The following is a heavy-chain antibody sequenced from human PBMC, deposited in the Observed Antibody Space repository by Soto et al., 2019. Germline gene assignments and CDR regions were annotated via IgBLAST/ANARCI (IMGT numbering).Heavy chain of an antibody. J-gene: IGHJ6*02. V-gene: IGHV2-70*11. CDR1: GFSLSTSGMC. CDR2: IDWDDDK. D-gene: IGHD1-7*01. Sequence: ESGPTLVNPTQTLTLTCTFSGFSLSTSGMCVSWIRQPPGKALEWLARIDWDDDKYYSTSLKTRLTISKDTSKNQVVLTMTNMDPVDTATYYCALTRSGITGTKTYYYYGMDVWGQGTTVTVSS. CDR3: ALTRSGITGTKTYYYYGMDV.